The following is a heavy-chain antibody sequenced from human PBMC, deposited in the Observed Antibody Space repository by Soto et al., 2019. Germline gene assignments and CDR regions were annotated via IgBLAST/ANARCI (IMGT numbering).Heavy chain of an antibody. Sequence: ASVKVSCKASGYTFTSYYMHWVRQAPGQGLEWMGIINPSGGSTSYAQKFQGRVTMTRDTSTSTVYMELSSLRSEDTAVYYCVRFEAPLVGYYDSSGYSYFDYWGQGTLVTVSS. CDR2: INPSGGST. V-gene: IGHV1-46*01. CDR1: GYTFTSYY. J-gene: IGHJ4*02. D-gene: IGHD3-22*01. CDR3: VRFEAPLVGYYDSSGYSYFDY.